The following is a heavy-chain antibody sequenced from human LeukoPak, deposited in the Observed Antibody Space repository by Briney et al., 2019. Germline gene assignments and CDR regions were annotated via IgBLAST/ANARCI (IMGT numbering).Heavy chain of an antibody. CDR2: ISSSGSIR. Sequence: GGSLRLSCAASGFTFSSYWMSWVRQAPGKGLEWVSYISSSGSIRYYADSVKGRFTISRDNAKNSLYLQMSSLRAEDTAVYYCASLPDTPMEDFDYWGQGTLVTVSS. CDR3: ASLPDTPMEDFDY. CDR1: GFTFSSYW. V-gene: IGHV3-48*04. J-gene: IGHJ4*02. D-gene: IGHD5-18*01.